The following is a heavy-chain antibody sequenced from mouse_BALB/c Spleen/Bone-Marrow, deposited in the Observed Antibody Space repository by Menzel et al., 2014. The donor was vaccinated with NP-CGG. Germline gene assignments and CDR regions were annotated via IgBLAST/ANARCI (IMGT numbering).Heavy chain of an antibody. CDR1: GYTFTSYY. Sequence: VQLQQSGAELVTPGASVKLSCKASGYTFTSYYMYWVKQRPGQGLEWIGEINPSNGGADFNEKFKIKATLTVDKSSSTAYMQLSSLTSEDSAVYYCTTSRGYNWFAYWGQGTLVTVSA. V-gene: IGHV1S81*02. CDR3: TTSRGYNWFAY. CDR2: INPSNGGA. J-gene: IGHJ3*01. D-gene: IGHD2-2*01.